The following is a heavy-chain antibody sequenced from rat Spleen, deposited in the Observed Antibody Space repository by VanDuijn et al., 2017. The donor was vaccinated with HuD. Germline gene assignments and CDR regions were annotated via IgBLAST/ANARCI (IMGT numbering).Heavy chain of an antibody. D-gene: IGHD1-2*01. CDR2: INPGSGGT. CDR1: GYTLTSNH. J-gene: IGHJ4*01. Sequence: QVQLQQSGAELVKPGTSVKLSCKASGYTLTSNHLNWLKQTTGQGLEWIGIINPGSGGTSYNVKFKGKATLTVDKSSNTAFMQLSSLTPEDSAVYYCARGGIAAIDYWGQGASVTVSS. CDR3: ARGGIAAIDY. V-gene: IGHV1-47*01.